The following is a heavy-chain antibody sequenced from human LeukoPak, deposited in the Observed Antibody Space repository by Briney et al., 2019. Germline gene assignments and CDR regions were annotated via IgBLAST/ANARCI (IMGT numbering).Heavy chain of an antibody. Sequence: GGSLRLSCAASGFTFSSYGMHWVRQAPGKGLEWVAVISFDGSNKYHADSVKGRFTISRDNSKNTLYLQMNSLRAEDTAVYYCARDRAPGWFDYWGQGTLVTVSS. V-gene: IGHV3-30*03. CDR3: ARDRAPGWFDY. D-gene: IGHD6-19*01. J-gene: IGHJ4*02. CDR1: GFTFSSYG. CDR2: ISFDGSNK.